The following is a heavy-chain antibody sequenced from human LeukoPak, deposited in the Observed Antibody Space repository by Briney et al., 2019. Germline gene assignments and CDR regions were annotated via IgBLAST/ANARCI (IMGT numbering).Heavy chain of an antibody. CDR1: GGTFSSYA. CDR2: IIPIFGTA. Sequence: SVKVSCKASGGTFSSYAISWVRQAPGQGLEWMGGIIPIFGTANYAQKFQGRVTITADESTSTAYMELSSLRSEDTAVYYCASRIAVAVDDAFDIWGQGTMVTVSS. CDR3: ASRIAVAVDDAFDI. D-gene: IGHD6-19*01. V-gene: IGHV1-69*13. J-gene: IGHJ3*02.